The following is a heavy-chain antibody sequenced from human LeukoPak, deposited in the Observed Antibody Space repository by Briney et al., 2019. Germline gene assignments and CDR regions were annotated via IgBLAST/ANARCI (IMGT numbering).Heavy chain of an antibody. Sequence: PGRSLRLSCAASGFTFSSYAMHWVRQAPGKGLEWVAVISYDGSNKYYADSVKGRFTISRDNSKNTLYLQMNSLRAEDTAVYYCARDLTRKAGYDYVWGSYRRDDYWGQGTLVTVSS. J-gene: IGHJ4*02. CDR2: ISYDGSNK. CDR3: ARDLTRKAGYDYVWGSYRRDDY. V-gene: IGHV3-30-3*01. CDR1: GFTFSSYA. D-gene: IGHD3-16*02.